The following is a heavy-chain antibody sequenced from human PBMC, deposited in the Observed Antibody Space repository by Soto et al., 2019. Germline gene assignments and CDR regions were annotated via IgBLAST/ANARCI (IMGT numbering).Heavy chain of an antibody. Sequence: GSLRLSCAAPGFTFSSYGMHWVRQAPGKGLEWVAVISYDGSTKYYAGSVKGRFTISRENSKNTLYLQMNSLRAEDTAVYYCAVGYCSSTSCYAPRLYYYGMDVWGQGTTVTVSS. CDR3: AVGYCSSTSCYAPRLYYYGMDV. V-gene: IGHV3-30*03. CDR2: ISYDGSTK. CDR1: GFTFSSYG. D-gene: IGHD2-2*01. J-gene: IGHJ6*02.